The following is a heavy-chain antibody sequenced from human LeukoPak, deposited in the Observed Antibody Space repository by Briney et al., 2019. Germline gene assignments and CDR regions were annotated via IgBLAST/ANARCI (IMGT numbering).Heavy chain of an antibody. V-gene: IGHV1-69*04. D-gene: IGHD6-19*01. CDR3: ARVGRGIAVAGFDY. CDR2: IIPILGIA. Sequence: SVKVSCKASGGTFSSYAISWVRQAPGQGLEWMGRIIPILGIANYAQKFQGRVTITADKSTSTAYMELSSLRSEDTAVYYCARVGRGIAVAGFDYWGQGTLVTVSS. CDR1: GGTFSSYA. J-gene: IGHJ4*02.